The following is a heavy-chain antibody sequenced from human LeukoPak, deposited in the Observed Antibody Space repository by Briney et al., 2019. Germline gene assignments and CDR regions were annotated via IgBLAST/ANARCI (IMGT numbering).Heavy chain of an antibody. J-gene: IGHJ3*02. CDR1: GGSISSSSYY. D-gene: IGHD3-22*01. CDR3: ARRPTIMIVVVLGGNGAFDI. CDR2: IYYSGST. Sequence: SETLSLTCTVSGGSISSSSYYWGWIRQPPGKGLEWIGSIYYSGSTYYKPSLKSRVTISVDTSKNQFSLKLSSVTAADTAVYYCARRPTIMIVVVLGGNGAFDICGQGTMVTVSS. V-gene: IGHV4-39*01.